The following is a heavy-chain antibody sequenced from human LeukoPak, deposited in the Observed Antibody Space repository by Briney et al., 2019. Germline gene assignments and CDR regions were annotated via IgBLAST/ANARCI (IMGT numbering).Heavy chain of an antibody. D-gene: IGHD3-3*01. CDR2: INPNSGGT. J-gene: IGHJ4*02. Sequence: ASVKVSCKASGYTFTGYYMHWVRQAPGQGLEWMGWINPNSGGTNYAQKFQGRVTMTRDTSISTAYMELGRLRSDDTAVYYCAREGVRFLEWLTNWGQGTLVTVSS. CDR1: GYTFTGYY. V-gene: IGHV1-2*02. CDR3: AREGVRFLEWLTN.